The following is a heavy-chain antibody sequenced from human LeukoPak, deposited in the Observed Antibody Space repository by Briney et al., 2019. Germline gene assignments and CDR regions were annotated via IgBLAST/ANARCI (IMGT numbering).Heavy chain of an antibody. D-gene: IGHD3-10*01. CDR2: IYYSGNT. Sequence: PSETLSLTCTVSGGSISSGDYSWSWIRQPPGKGLEWIGFIYYSGNTYYNPSLKSRVTISVDTSKNQFSLKLNSVTAADTAVYYCARGRDYYDSGSFYSYFDYWGQGTLVTVSS. J-gene: IGHJ4*02. V-gene: IGHV4-30-4*07. CDR1: GGSISSGDYS. CDR3: ARGRDYYDSGSFYSYFDY.